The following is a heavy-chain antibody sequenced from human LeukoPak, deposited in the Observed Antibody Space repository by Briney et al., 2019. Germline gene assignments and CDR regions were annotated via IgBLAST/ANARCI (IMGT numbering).Heavy chain of an antibody. CDR2: IYTSGST. CDR1: GGSISSGSYY. D-gene: IGHD2-2*01. Sequence: SETLSLTCTVSGGSISSGSYYWSWIRQPAGKGLEWIGRIYTSGSTNYNPSLKSRVTISVDTSKNQFSLKLSSVTAADTAVYYWSRAHQVLYFFYMGGWGKGTTVTVSS. V-gene: IGHV4-61*02. CDR3: SRAHQVLYFFYMGG. J-gene: IGHJ6*03.